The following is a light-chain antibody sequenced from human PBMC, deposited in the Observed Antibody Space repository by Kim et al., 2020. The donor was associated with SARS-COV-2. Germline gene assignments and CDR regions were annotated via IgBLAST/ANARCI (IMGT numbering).Light chain of an antibody. CDR3: SAWDNSLTSWI. J-gene: IGLJ3*02. CDR2: RNN. CDR1: DNNVGNEG. Sequence: QAGLTQPPSVSKGLRQTVTLTCTGNDNNVGNEGAAWLQQHQGHPPKLLSYRNNNRPSGISERFSASRSGSTASLTITGLQPEDEADYYCSAWDNSLTSWIFGGGTQLTVL. V-gene: IGLV10-54*04.